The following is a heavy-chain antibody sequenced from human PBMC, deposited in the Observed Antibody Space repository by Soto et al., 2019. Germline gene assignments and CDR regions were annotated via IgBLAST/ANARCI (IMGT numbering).Heavy chain of an antibody. CDR3: ATRMTTAPY. Sequence: SLRLSCAASGFTVSNNYLSWVRQAPGKGLQWVSLIYSDGGTDYAESVKGRFTNSRDNSKNTLYLQMNSLKAEDTAIYYCATRMTTAPYWGQGTLVTVSS. J-gene: IGHJ4*02. V-gene: IGHV3-66*01. D-gene: IGHD4-17*01. CDR2: IYSDGGT. CDR1: GFTVSNNY.